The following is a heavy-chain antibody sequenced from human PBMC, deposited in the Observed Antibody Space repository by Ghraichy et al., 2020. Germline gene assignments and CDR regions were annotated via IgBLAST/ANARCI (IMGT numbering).Heavy chain of an antibody. V-gene: IGHV4-59*08. Sequence: SETLSLTCTVSGGSIRSYYWSWIRHPPGKGLEWIGCVYYNGNTDYSPSLKSRATISVDTSKNQFSLTLTSVTAADTAVYYCARRGRGYSLYFYGLDIWGQGTTVTVS. CDR1: GGSIRSYY. J-gene: IGHJ6*02. CDR2: VYYNGNT. D-gene: IGHD5-18*01. CDR3: ARRGRGYSLYFYGLDI.